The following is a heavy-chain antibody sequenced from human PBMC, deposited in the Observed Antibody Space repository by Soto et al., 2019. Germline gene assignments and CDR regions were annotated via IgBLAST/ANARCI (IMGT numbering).Heavy chain of an antibody. V-gene: IGHV2-70*04. D-gene: IGHD2-21*01. CDR1: GFSLSTSGMR. CDR2: IDWDDDK. CDR3: ARIQGGGAYYDS. J-gene: IGHJ4*02. Sequence: SGPTLVNPTQTLTLTCTFSGFSLSTSGMRVGWIRQPPGKALEWLARIDWDDDKFYSTSLKTRLAISKDTSKNQVVLTMTNMDPVDTGTYYCARIQGGGAYYDSWGQGTLVTVSS.